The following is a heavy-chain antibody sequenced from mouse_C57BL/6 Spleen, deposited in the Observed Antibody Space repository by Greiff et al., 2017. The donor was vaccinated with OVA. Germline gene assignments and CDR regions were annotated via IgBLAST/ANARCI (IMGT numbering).Heavy chain of an antibody. V-gene: IGHV1-9*01. Sequence: VQLQQSGAELMKPGASVKLSCKATGYTFTGYWIEWVKQRPGHGLEWIGEILPGSGSTTSNEKFKGKATFTADTSSNTAYMQLSSLTTEDSAIDYCARRGDYDEAWFAYWGQGTLVTVSA. J-gene: IGHJ3*01. D-gene: IGHD2-4*01. CDR1: GYTFTGYW. CDR3: ARRGDYDEAWFAY. CDR2: ILPGSGST.